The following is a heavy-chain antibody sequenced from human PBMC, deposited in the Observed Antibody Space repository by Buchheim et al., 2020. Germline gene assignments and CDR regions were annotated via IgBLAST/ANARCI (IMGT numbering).Heavy chain of an antibody. Sequence: QVQLVESGGGVVQPGRSLRLSCAASGFTFSSYAMHWVRQAPGKGLEWVAVISYDGSNKYYADSVKGRFTISRDNSKNTPYLQMNSLRAEDTAVYYCAREGLRFLEWLPQTATLPDWGQGTL. CDR2: ISYDGSNK. CDR1: GFTFSSYA. D-gene: IGHD3-3*01. J-gene: IGHJ4*02. CDR3: AREGLRFLEWLPQTATLPD. V-gene: IGHV3-30*04.